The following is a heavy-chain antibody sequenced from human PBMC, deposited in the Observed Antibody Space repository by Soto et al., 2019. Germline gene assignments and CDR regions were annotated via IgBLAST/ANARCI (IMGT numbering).Heavy chain of an antibody. Sequence: EVQLVESGGGPVKPGGSLRLSCAASGFAFNTYSMNWVRQAPGKGLEWVAFITRSGSYIYYADSVRGRFTLSRDNAKNSLYLQMNSLRAEDTAIYYCARDDGWLILDYWGQGTLVTVSS. CDR1: GFAFNTYS. J-gene: IGHJ4*02. CDR2: ITRSGSYI. D-gene: IGHD6-19*01. CDR3: ARDDGWLILDY. V-gene: IGHV3-21*06.